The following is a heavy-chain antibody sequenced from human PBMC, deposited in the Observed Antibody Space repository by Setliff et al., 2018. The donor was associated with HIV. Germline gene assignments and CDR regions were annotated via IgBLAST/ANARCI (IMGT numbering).Heavy chain of an antibody. J-gene: IGHJ4*02. CDR1: GYTFTDYY. Sequence: ASVKVSCKASGYTFTDYYIHWVRQAPGQGLEWMGWIYPNTGGTNYAQKFQGRVTMTRETSISTAYMELSRLRSDDAAVYYCARSTTADWGQGTMVTVSS. CDR2: IYPNTGGT. D-gene: IGHD4-17*01. CDR3: ARSTTAD. V-gene: IGHV1-2*02.